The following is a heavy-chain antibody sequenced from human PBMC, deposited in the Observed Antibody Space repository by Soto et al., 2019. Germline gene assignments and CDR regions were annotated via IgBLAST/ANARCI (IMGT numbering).Heavy chain of an antibody. J-gene: IGHJ3*02. CDR1: GFTFSYYW. V-gene: IGHV3-48*01. Sequence: PEGSLRLSCAASGFTFSYYWMHWVRQAPGKGLEWVSYISSSSSTIYYADSVKGRFTISRDNAKNSLYLQMNSLRAEDTAVYYCARDRTYYYDSSGYYGADDAFDIWGQGTMVTVS. CDR3: ARDRTYYYDSSGYYGADDAFDI. CDR2: ISSSSSTI. D-gene: IGHD3-22*01.